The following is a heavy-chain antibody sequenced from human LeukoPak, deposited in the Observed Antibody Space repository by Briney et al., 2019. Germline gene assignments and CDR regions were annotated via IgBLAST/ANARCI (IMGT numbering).Heavy chain of an antibody. Sequence: SETLSLTCTVSGGSISSYYWSWIRQPPGKGLEWIGYIYYSGSTNYNPSLKSQVTISVDTSENQFSLKLSSVTAADTAVYYCARGSKAARNDAFDIWGQGTMVTVSS. CDR1: GGSISSYY. V-gene: IGHV4-59*01. CDR3: ARGSKAARNDAFDI. CDR2: IYYSGST. J-gene: IGHJ3*02. D-gene: IGHD6-6*01.